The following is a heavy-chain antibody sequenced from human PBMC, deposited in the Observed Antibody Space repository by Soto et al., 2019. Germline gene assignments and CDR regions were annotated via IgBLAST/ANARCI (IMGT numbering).Heavy chain of an antibody. J-gene: IGHJ4*02. D-gene: IGHD1-26*01. CDR3: AKEGGLSGSYYISSSYYFDY. CDR1: GFMFSSYG. CDR2: ISYDGSNT. V-gene: IGHV3-30*18. Sequence: PGGSLRLSCAASGFMFSSYGMHWVRQAPGKGLEWVAIISYDGSNTYYADSVKGRFTISRDDSKNTLYLQMNSLRAEDTSVYYCAKEGGLSGSYYISSSYYFDYWGQGTLVTSPQ.